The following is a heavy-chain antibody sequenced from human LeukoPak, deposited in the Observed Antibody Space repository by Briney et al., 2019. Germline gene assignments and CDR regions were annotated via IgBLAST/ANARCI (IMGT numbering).Heavy chain of an antibody. D-gene: IGHD6-13*01. V-gene: IGHV4-31*03. CDR3: ARGYSSSWYGD. CDR1: GGSISSGGYY. J-gene: IGHJ4*02. Sequence: KSSQTLSLTCTVSGGSISSGGYYWSWIRQHPGKGLEWIGYIYYSGSTYYNPSLKSRVTISVDTSKNQFPLKLSSVTAADTAVYYCARGYSSSWYGDWGQGTLVTVSS. CDR2: IYYSGST.